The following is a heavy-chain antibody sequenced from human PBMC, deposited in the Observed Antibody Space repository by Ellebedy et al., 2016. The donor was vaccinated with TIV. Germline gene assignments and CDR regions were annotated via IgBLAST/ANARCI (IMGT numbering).Heavy chain of an antibody. CDR2: TYYRSKWYN. CDR3: SRGTGTFDY. CDR1: GDSVSNNNAA. D-gene: IGHD1/OR15-1a*01. V-gene: IGHV6-1*01. J-gene: IGHJ4*02. Sequence: SETLSLTCAISGDSVSNNNAAWHWIRQSPSRGLEWLGRTYYRSKWYNDYAVSVQSRITINPDTSKNQFSLQLNSVTPEDTAVYFCSRGTGTFDYWGQGTLVTVSS.